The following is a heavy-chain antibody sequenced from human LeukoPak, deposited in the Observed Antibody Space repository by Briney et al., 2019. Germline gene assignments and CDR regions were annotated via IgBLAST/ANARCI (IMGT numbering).Heavy chain of an antibody. CDR2: ISSDGSDI. CDR1: GFTFSSSW. D-gene: IGHD3-10*01. V-gene: IGHV3-74*01. J-gene: IGHJ6*02. CDR3: ARDISGPPGSYYYYGMDV. Sequence: GGSLRLSCVVSGFTFSSSWMHWVRQAPGRGLVYVSRISSDGSDIFYADSVKGRFTISRDNSKNTLYLQMNSLRAEDTAVYYCARDISGPPGSYYYYGMDVWGQGTTVTVSS.